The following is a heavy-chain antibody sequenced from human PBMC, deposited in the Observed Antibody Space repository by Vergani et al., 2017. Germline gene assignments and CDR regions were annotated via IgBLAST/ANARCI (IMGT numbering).Heavy chain of an antibody. J-gene: IGHJ5*02. D-gene: IGHD3-10*01. CDR2: ISSSGSTI. Sequence: EVQLVESGGGLVQPGGSLRLSCAASGFTFSSYEMNWVRQAPGKGLEWVSYISSSGSTIYYADSVKGRFTISRDNAKNSLYLQMNSLRAEDTAVYYCAREIFDTIVRENWFDPWGQGTLVTVSS. V-gene: IGHV3-48*03. CDR3: AREIFDTIVRENWFDP. CDR1: GFTFSSYE.